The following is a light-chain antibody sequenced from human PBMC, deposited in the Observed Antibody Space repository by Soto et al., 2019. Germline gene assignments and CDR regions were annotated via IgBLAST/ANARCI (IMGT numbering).Light chain of an antibody. CDR1: SSDVGSYNY. CDR3: SSYTSSSLYV. V-gene: IGLV2-14*01. Sequence: QSALTQPASVSGSPGQSITISCTGTSSDVGSYNYVSWYQQHPGKAPKLMIYDVSNRPSGVSNSFSGSKSCNTASLTISGLQAEDEADYYCSSYTSSSLYVFGTGTKLTVL. J-gene: IGLJ1*01. CDR2: DVS.